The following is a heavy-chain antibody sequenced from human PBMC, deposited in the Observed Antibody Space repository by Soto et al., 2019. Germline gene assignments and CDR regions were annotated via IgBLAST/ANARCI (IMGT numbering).Heavy chain of an antibody. CDR3: ARSRYGSGSYRYYFDY. V-gene: IGHV1-69*02. Sequence: SVKVCCKDSGGTFNSCTISWVRQENEQGLEWMGRIIPILGIANYAQKFQGRVTITADKSTSTAYMELSSLRSEDTAVYYCARSRYGSGSYRYYFDYWGQGTLVTVSS. CDR2: IIPILGIA. D-gene: IGHD3-10*01. CDR1: GGTFNSCT. J-gene: IGHJ4*02.